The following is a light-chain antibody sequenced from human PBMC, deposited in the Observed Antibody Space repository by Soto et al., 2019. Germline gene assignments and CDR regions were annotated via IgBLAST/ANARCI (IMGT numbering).Light chain of an antibody. CDR3: QQYNNWPPST. Sequence: EIVMSQSPATLSVSPGERATLSCRASHSVSSNLAWYQQKPGQAPRLLIHGASTRATGIPARFSGSGSGTEFTLTISSLQSEDFAVYYCQQYNNWPPSTFGQGTKLEIK. V-gene: IGKV3-15*01. J-gene: IGKJ2*01. CDR1: HSVSSN. CDR2: GAS.